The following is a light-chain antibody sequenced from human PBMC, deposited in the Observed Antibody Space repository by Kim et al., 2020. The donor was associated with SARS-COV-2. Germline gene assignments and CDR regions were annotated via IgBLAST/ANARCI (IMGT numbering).Light chain of an antibody. CDR2: GAS. J-gene: IGKJ1*01. CDR1: QSVSNN. V-gene: IGKV3-15*01. CDR3: QHYNNWPPTWT. Sequence: EIVMTQSPATLSVSPGERATLSCRASQSVSNNLAWYQQKPGQAPRLLIYGASTRATGIPARFSGSGSGTEFTLTISSLQSEDFAVYYCQHYNNWPPTWTFGQGTKVDIK.